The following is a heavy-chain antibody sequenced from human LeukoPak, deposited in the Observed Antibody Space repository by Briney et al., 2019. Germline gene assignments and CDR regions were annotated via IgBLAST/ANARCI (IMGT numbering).Heavy chain of an antibody. Sequence: AGGSLRLSCAASGFTFSSYSMNWVRQAPGKGLEWVSYISSSSSTIYYADSVKSRFTISRDNAKNSLYLQMNSLRAEDTAVYYCARLRYYGMDVWGQGTTVTVSS. J-gene: IGHJ6*02. CDR1: GFTFSSYS. CDR3: ARLRYYGMDV. V-gene: IGHV3-48*04. CDR2: ISSSSSTI.